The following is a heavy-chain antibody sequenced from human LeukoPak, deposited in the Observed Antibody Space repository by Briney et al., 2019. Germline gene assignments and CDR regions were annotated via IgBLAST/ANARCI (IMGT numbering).Heavy chain of an antibody. J-gene: IGHJ4*02. CDR3: ARDVYDILTGYSYYFDY. CDR2: ISSSSSTI. V-gene: IGHV3-48*04. CDR1: GFTFSSYS. D-gene: IGHD3-9*01. Sequence: GSLRLSCAASGFTFSSYSMNWVRQAPGKGLEWVSYISSSSSTIYYADSVKGRFTISRDNAKYSLYLQMNSLRAEDTAVYYCARDVYDILTGYSYYFDYWGQGTLVTVSS.